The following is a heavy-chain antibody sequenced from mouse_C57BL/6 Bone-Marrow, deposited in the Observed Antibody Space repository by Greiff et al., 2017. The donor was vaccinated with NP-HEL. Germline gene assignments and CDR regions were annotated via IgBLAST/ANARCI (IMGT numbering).Heavy chain of an antibody. CDR3: ARLTVVSYGDWYFDV. V-gene: IGHV1-18*01. CDR1: GYTFTDYN. CDR2: INPNNGGT. Sequence: EVKLMESGPELVKPGASVKIPCKASGYTFTDYNMDWVKQSHGKSLEWIGDINPNNGGTIYNQKFKGKATLTVDKSSSTAYMELRSLTSEDTAVYYCARLTVVSYGDWYFDVWGTGTTVTVSS. D-gene: IGHD1-1*01. J-gene: IGHJ1*03.